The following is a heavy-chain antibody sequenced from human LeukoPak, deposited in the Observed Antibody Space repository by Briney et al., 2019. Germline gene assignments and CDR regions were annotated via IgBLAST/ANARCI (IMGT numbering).Heavy chain of an antibody. CDR1: GFTVSSNY. V-gene: IGHV3-23*01. CDR2: IRAGSDVT. CDR3: AQDWIDGDSGIDQ. Sequence: GGSLRLSCAASGFTVSSNYMSWVRQAPGKGLEWVSAIRAGSDVTYYADFVKGRFTISRDNSKNMLFLQMNSLKVEDTAIYFCAQDWIDGDSGIDQWGQGTLVTVSA. D-gene: IGHD4-17*01. J-gene: IGHJ4*02.